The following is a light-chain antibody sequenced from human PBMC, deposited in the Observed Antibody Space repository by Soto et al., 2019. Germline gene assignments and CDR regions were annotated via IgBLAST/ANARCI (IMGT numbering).Light chain of an antibody. CDR3: QQYNGYSSVT. Sequence: NQMTQSPSTLSASVGDRVTITCRASQSISSWLAWYQQKPGKAPKLLIYTASSLESGVPSRFSGSGSGTEFTLAISSLLPDDFATYYCQQYNGYSSVTFGGGTKVDIK. V-gene: IGKV1-5*03. J-gene: IGKJ4*01. CDR2: TAS. CDR1: QSISSW.